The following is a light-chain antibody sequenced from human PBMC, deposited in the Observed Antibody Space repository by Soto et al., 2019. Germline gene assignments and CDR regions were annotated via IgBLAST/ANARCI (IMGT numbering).Light chain of an antibody. V-gene: IGLV2-14*01. CDR2: GVS. CDR3: TSYTRSSTVV. J-gene: IGLJ2*01. Sequence: QSALTQPASVSGSPGQSITISCTGTSIDVGIFNYVSWYQQHPGNAPKLLIYGVSNRPSGVSNRFSGSKSGNTASLTISGLQAEDEADYYCTSYTRSSTVVFGGGTKLTVL. CDR1: SIDVGIFNY.